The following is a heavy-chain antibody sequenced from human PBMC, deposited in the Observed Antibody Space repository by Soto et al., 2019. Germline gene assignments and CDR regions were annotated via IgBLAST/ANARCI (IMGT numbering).Heavy chain of an antibody. D-gene: IGHD5-18*01. Sequence: NPSETLSLTCTVSGGSISSYYWSWIRQPPGKGLEWIGYIYYSGSTNYNPSLKSRVTISVDTSKNQLSLKLSSVTAADTAVYYCAGGYSYGSNTFDYWGQGTQVTVSS. CDR3: AGGYSYGSNTFDY. CDR2: IYYSGST. J-gene: IGHJ4*02. V-gene: IGHV4-59*01. CDR1: GGSISSYY.